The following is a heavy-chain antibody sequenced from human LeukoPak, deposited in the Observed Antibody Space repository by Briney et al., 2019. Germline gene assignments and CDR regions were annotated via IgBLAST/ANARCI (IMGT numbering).Heavy chain of an antibody. J-gene: IGHJ3*02. CDR2: ISGGAYST. Sequence: AGGSLRLSCAASGFTFSSYAMTWVRQAPGKGLEWISAISGGAYSTSYADSVKGRFTISRDNSKNTLYLQMNSLRAEDTAVYYRARNSSGFKLGDAFDIWGQGTMVTVSS. CDR1: GFTFSSYA. D-gene: IGHD3-22*01. V-gene: IGHV3-23*01. CDR3: ARNSSGFKLGDAFDI.